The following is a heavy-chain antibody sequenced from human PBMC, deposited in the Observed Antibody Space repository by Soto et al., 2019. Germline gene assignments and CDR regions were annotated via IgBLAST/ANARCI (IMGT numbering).Heavy chain of an antibody. Sequence: ASVKVSCKASGYTFTSYYMHWVRQAPGQGLEWMGIINPSGGSTSYAQKFQGRVTMTRDTSTSTVYMELSSLRSEDTAVYYCARSRLVRGVTNYYYYYGMDVWGQGTTVTVSS. J-gene: IGHJ6*02. CDR3: ARSRLVRGVTNYYYYYGMDV. CDR1: GYTFTSYY. D-gene: IGHD3-10*01. V-gene: IGHV1-46*01. CDR2: INPSGGST.